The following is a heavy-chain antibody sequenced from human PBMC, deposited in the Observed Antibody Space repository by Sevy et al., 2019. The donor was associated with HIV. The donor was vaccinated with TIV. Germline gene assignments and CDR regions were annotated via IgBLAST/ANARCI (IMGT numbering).Heavy chain of an antibody. J-gene: IGHJ3*02. CDR2: ISWNSGSI. Sequence: GGSLRLSCAASGFTFDDYAMHWVRQAPGKGLEWVSGISWNSGSIGYADSLKGRFTISRDNAKNSLYLHMNSLRAKDTALYYCAKDPRKPMIVVAELAFDIWGQGTMVTVSS. D-gene: IGHD3-22*01. CDR1: GFTFDDYA. V-gene: IGHV3-9*01. CDR3: AKDPRKPMIVVAELAFDI.